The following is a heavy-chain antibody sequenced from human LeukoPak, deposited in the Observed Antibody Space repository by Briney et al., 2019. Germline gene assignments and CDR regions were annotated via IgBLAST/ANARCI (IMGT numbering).Heavy chain of an antibody. D-gene: IGHD6-13*01. CDR2: ISSSSSTI. J-gene: IGHJ6*02. CDR3: ASSIAHYGMDV. Sequence: VQPGGSLRLSCAASGFTFSKYSMNWVRQAPGKGLEWVSYISSSSSTIYYTDSVKGRFTISRDNAKNSLYLQMNSLRAEDTAVYYCASSIAHYGMDVWGQGTTVTVSS. CDR1: GFTFSKYS. V-gene: IGHV3-48*04.